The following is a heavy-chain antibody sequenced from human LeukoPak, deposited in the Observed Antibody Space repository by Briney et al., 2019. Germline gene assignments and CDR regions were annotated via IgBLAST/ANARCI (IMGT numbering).Heavy chain of an antibody. CDR2: IYHTGST. V-gene: IGHV4-30-2*01. CDR1: GGSMSSGIYS. CDR3: ARDNGDYPYYFDS. Sequence: PPQTLSLTCAVSGGSMSSGIYSWNRIRQPPGKGLEWIGYIYHTGSTYYNPSLRSRVTISVDRSKNQFSLKLSSVTAADTAVYYCARDNGDYPYYFDSWGQGILVTVSS. J-gene: IGHJ4*02. D-gene: IGHD4-17*01.